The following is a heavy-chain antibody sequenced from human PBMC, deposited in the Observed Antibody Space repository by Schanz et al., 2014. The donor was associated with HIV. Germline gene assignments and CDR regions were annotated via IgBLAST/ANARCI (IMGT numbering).Heavy chain of an antibody. V-gene: IGHV3-23*04. J-gene: IGHJ4*02. Sequence: EVQLVESGGGLVQPGGSLRLSCVASGFTFSSYAMSWVRQAPGKGLEWVSAISGGSTYYADSVKGRFTISRDNSKNTLYLQMNSLRAEDTAVYYCARRQWVAPDYWGQGTLVTVSS. CDR2: ISGGST. CDR1: GFTFSSYA. D-gene: IGHD6-19*01. CDR3: ARRQWVAPDY.